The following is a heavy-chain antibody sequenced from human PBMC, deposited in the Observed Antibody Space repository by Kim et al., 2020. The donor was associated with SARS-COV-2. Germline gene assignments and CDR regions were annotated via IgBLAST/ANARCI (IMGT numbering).Heavy chain of an antibody. CDR2: TRNKANRYIT. Sequence: GGSLRLSCAASGFTFSDYYMDWVRQAPGKGLEWVGRTRNKANRYITEYTASVKGRFTISRDDSKNSLYLQMNNLKTEDTALYYCARVATGACYQNDYWGLGTLVTVSS. D-gene: IGHD2-8*02. J-gene: IGHJ4*02. CDR1: GFTFSDYY. CDR3: ARVATGACYQNDY. V-gene: IGHV3-72*01.